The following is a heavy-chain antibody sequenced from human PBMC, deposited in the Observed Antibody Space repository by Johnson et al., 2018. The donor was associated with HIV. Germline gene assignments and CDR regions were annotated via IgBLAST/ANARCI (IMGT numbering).Heavy chain of an antibody. V-gene: IGHV3-9*01. CDR2: IYSGGDT. CDR1: GFTFDDYA. D-gene: IGHD6-13*01. J-gene: IGHJ3*02. Sequence: RLVESGGGLVRPGGSLRLSCAASGFTFDDYAMHWVRQAPGKGLEWVSVIYSGGDTYYADSMRGRFTISRDHSENTLYLQMNSLRAEDTALYYCAKGYSSSWYQDAFDIWGQGTMVTVSS. CDR3: AKGYSSSWYQDAFDI.